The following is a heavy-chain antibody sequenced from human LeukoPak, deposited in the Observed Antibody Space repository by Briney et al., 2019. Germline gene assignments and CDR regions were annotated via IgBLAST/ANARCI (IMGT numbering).Heavy chain of an antibody. CDR1: GFTFSSYG. D-gene: IGHD1-1*01. Sequence: EPGGSLRLSCAASGFTFSSYGMHWVRQAPGNGLEWVAFIRYDGSNKYYADSVKGRFTISRDNSKNTLYLQINSLRAEDTAVYYCAKDPHREYDEAFDIWGQGTMVTVSS. CDR2: IRYDGSNK. CDR3: AKDPHREYDEAFDI. J-gene: IGHJ3*02. V-gene: IGHV3-30*02.